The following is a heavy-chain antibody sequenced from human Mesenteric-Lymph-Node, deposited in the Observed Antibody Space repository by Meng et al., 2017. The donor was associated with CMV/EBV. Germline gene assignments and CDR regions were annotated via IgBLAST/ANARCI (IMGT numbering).Heavy chain of an antibody. CDR3: ARVVPAATDYYYCYGMDV. D-gene: IGHD2-2*01. CDR1: GFTFSSYW. Sequence: GESLKISCAASGFTFSSYWMHWVRQAPGKGLVWVSRINSDGSSTSYADSVKGRFTISRDNAKNTLYLQMNSLRAEDTAVYYCARVVPAATDYYYCYGMDVWGQGTTVTVSS. V-gene: IGHV3-74*01. CDR2: INSDGSST. J-gene: IGHJ6*02.